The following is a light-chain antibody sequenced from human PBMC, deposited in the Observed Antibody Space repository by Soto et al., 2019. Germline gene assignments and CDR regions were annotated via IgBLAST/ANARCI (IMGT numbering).Light chain of an antibody. CDR3: QQSYTTPIT. Sequence: DIQMTQSPSSLSASVGDRVTITCQASQNINNYLNWYQQKPGRAPKLLIYDASNLEAGVPSRFRGSGSGTEFTLTISSLQSEDFATYYCQQSYTTPITFGQGTRLEI. J-gene: IGKJ5*01. V-gene: IGKV1-39*01. CDR2: DAS. CDR1: QNINNY.